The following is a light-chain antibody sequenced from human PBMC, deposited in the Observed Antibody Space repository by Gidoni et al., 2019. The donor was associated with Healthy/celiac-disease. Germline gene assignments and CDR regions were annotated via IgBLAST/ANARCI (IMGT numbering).Light chain of an antibody. J-gene: IGKJ2*01. CDR3: QQYGSSPMYT. Sequence: EIVLTPSPGTLSLSPGERATLSCRASQSVSSSYLAWYQQKPGQAPRLLIYGASSRATGIPDRFSGSGSGTDFTLTISRLEPEDFAVYYCQQYGSSPMYTFGQGTQLDIK. CDR1: QSVSSSY. V-gene: IGKV3-20*01. CDR2: GAS.